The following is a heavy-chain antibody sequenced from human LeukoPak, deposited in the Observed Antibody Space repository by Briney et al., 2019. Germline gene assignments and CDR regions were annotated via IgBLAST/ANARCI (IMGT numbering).Heavy chain of an antibody. V-gene: IGHV4-34*01. D-gene: IGHD2-15*01. CDR2: INHSGST. J-gene: IGHJ4*02. CDR1: GGSFSGYY. CDR3: ARGKSSYFNFDY. Sequence: SETLSLTCAVYGGSFSGYYWSWIRQPPGKGLGWIGEINHSGSTNYNPSLKSRVTISVDTSKNQFSLKLSSVTAADTAVYYCARGKSSYFNFDYWGQGTLVTVSS.